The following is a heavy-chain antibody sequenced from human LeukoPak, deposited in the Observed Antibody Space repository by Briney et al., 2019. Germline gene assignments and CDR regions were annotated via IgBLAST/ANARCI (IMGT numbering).Heavy chain of an antibody. CDR1: GGSISSSSYY. V-gene: IGHV4-39*01. Sequence: SETLSLTCTVSGGSISSSSYYWGWIRQPPGKGLEWIGSIYYSGSTYYNPSLKSRVTISVDTSKNQFFLKLSSVTAADTAVYYCARGLERREGWFDPWGQGTLATVSS. D-gene: IGHD1-1*01. CDR3: ARGLERREGWFDP. J-gene: IGHJ5*02. CDR2: IYYSGST.